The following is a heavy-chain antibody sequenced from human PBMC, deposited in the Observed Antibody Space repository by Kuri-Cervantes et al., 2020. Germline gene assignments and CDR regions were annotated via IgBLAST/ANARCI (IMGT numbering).Heavy chain of an antibody. V-gene: IGHV4-39*07. J-gene: IGHJ3*02. Sequence: SETLSLTCTVSGGSISSSSYYWGWIRQPPGKGLEWIGSIYYSGSTYYNPSLKSRVTISVDTSKNQFSLKLSSVTAADTAVYYCARGRGLGGYYDSSAEDAFDIWGQGTIVTVSS. CDR2: IYYSGST. D-gene: IGHD3-22*01. CDR1: GGSISSSSYY. CDR3: ARGRGLGGYYDSSAEDAFDI.